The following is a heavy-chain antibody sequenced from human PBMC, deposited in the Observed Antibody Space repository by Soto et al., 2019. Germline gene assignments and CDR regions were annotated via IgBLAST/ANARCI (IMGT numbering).Heavy chain of an antibody. Sequence: GGSLRLSCAASGFTFSSYGMHWVRQAPGKGLEWVAVIWYDGNKKYYADSVKGRFTISRDNSKNTLYLKMNSLRAEDTAVYYCARGSLGTGGGNYFDCWGQGTLVTVSS. V-gene: IGHV3-33*01. D-gene: IGHD1-1*01. CDR1: GFTFSSYG. J-gene: IGHJ4*02. CDR3: ARGSLGTGGGNYFDC. CDR2: IWYDGNKK.